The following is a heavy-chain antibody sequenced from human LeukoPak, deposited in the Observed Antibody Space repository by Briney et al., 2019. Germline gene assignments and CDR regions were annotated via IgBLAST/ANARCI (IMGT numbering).Heavy chain of an antibody. CDR1: GFTFSSYW. CDR2: TNSDGNST. J-gene: IGHJ4*02. V-gene: IGHV3-74*01. Sequence: GGPLRLSCAASGFTFSSYWMHWVRQPPGKGLVWVSRTNSDGNSTRYADSVKGRFTISRDNAKNTLYLQMNSLRAEDTAVYYCARNHQADYWGQGILVTVSS. D-gene: IGHD2-2*01. CDR3: ARNHQADY.